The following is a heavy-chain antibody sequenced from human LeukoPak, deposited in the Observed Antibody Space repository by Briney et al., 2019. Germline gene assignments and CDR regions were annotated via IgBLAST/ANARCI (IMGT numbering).Heavy chain of an antibody. CDR2: IYYSGST. V-gene: IGHV4-59*08. CDR1: GGSISSYY. J-gene: IGHJ4*02. CDR3: ARLSPHNYFDY. Sequence: SETLSLTCTVSGGSISSYYWSWIRQPPGKGLEWIGYIYYSGSTNYNPSLKSRATISVDTSKNQFSLKLSSVTAADTAVYYCARLSPHNYFDYWGQGTLVTVSS.